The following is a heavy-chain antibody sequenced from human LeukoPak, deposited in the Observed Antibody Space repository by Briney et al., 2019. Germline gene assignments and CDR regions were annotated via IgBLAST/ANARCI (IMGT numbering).Heavy chain of an antibody. Sequence: PSETLSLTCAVYGGSFSGYYWSWIRQPPGKGLEWIGEINHSGSTNYNPSLKSRVTISVDTSKNQFSLKLSSVTAADTAVYYCARGPPKEVLLWFGEPTAYYMDVWGKGTTVTVSS. CDR1: GGSFSGYY. V-gene: IGHV4-34*01. D-gene: IGHD3-10*01. J-gene: IGHJ6*03. CDR3: ARGPPKEVLLWFGEPTAYYMDV. CDR2: INHSGST.